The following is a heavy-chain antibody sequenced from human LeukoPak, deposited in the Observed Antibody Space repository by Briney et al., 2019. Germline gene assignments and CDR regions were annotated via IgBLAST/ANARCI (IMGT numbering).Heavy chain of an antibody. Sequence: GGALRLSCAASGFSVSSNYMSWVRQAPGKGLEWVSVIYSSGSTYYADSVKGRFTISRDNSKNTLHLQMNTLRAEDTAVYYCGSRIATAGSVDYWGQGTQVTVSS. V-gene: IGHV3-53*01. CDR2: IYSSGST. CDR1: GFSVSSNY. J-gene: IGHJ4*02. D-gene: IGHD6-13*01. CDR3: GSRIATAGSVDY.